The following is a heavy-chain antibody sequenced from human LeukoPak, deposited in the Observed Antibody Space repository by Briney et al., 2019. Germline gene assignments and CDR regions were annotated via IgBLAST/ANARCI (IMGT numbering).Heavy chain of an antibody. Sequence: PGGSLRLSCAASGFTFSSYAMHWVRQAPGKGLEWVAVISYDGSNKYYADSVKGRFTISRDNSKNTLYLQMNSLRAEDTAVYYCASSGAGSGSYYLDAFNYWGQGTLVTVSS. J-gene: IGHJ4*02. CDR3: ASSGAGSGSYYLDAFNY. D-gene: IGHD3-10*01. CDR2: ISYDGSNK. CDR1: GFTFSSYA. V-gene: IGHV3-30*04.